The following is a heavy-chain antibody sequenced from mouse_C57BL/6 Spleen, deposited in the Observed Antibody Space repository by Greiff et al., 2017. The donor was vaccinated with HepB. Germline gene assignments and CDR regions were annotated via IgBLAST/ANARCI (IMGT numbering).Heavy chain of an antibody. CDR1: GFTFSSYA. J-gene: IGHJ4*01. D-gene: IGHD1-1*01. V-gene: IGHV5-4*01. CDR3: ARDDYYGSSYAMDY. Sequence: EVKLVESGGGLVKPGGSLKLSCAASGFTFSSYAMSWVRQTPEKRLEWVATISDGGSYTYYPDNVKGRFTISRDNAKNHLYLQMSHLKSEDTAMYYCARDDYYGSSYAMDYWGQGTSVTVSS. CDR2: ISDGGSYT.